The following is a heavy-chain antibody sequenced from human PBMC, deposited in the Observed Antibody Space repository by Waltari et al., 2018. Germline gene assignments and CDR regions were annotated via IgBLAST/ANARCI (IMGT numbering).Heavy chain of an antibody. Sequence: EVQLVQSGAEVKKPGESLKISCKGSGYSFTSYWIRWGAQVPGKGLEWMGIIYPGDSDTRYSPSFQGQVTISADKSISTAYLQWSSLKASDTAMYYCARGRDILTGNRWFDPWGQGTLVTVSS. CDR2: IYPGDSDT. CDR1: GYSFTSYW. V-gene: IGHV5-51*01. D-gene: IGHD3-9*01. CDR3: ARGRDILTGNRWFDP. J-gene: IGHJ5*02.